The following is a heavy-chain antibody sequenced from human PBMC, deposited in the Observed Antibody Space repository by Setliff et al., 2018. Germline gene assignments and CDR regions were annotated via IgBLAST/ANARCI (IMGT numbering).Heavy chain of an antibody. V-gene: IGHV1-3*01. CDR2: INAGNGNT. CDR3: ASAYYYGSGRTYGMDV. J-gene: IGHJ6*02. Sequence: VKVSCKASGYTFTSYAMHWVRQAPGQRLEWMGWINAGNGNTKYSQKFQGRVTITRDTSASTAYMELSSLRSEDTAVYYCASAYYYGSGRTYGMDVWGQGTTVTVSS. CDR1: GYTFTSYA. D-gene: IGHD3-10*01.